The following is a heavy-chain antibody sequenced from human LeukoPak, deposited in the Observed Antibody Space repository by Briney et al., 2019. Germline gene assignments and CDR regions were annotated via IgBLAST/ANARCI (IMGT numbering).Heavy chain of an antibody. V-gene: IGHV3-23*01. J-gene: IGHJ4*02. Sequence: GGSPRLSCAASGFTFSSYAMSWVRRAPGKGLEWVSAISGSGGSTYYADSVKGRFTISRDNSKNTLYLQMNSLRAEDTAVYYCAKGGYCSGGSCYRNLYYFDYWGQGTLVTVSS. CDR2: ISGSGGST. D-gene: IGHD2-15*01. CDR3: AKGGYCSGGSCYRNLYYFDY. CDR1: GFTFSSYA.